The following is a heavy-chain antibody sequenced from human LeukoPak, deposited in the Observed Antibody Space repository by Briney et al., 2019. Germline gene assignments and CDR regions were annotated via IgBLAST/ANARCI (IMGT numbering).Heavy chain of an antibody. Sequence: PGGSLRLSCAASGFTFSSYGMHWVRQAPGKGLEWVAVIWYDGSNKYYADSVKGRFTISRDNSKSTLYLQMNSLRAEDTAVYYCARGPIVGAAYYYYYGMDVWGQGTTVTVSS. CDR2: IWYDGSNK. D-gene: IGHD1-26*01. J-gene: IGHJ6*02. CDR3: ARGPIVGAAYYYYYGMDV. CDR1: GFTFSSYG. V-gene: IGHV3-33*01.